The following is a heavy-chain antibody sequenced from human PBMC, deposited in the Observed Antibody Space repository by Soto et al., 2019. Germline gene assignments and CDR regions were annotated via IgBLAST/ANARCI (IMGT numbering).Heavy chain of an antibody. CDR2: IYHSGST. D-gene: IGHD3-10*01. J-gene: IGHJ4*02. CDR3: ARAIGWFGELLGGYYFDY. Sequence: QLQLQESGSGLVKPSQTLSLTCAVSGGSISSGGYSWSWIRQPPGKGLEWIGYIYHSGSTYYNPSPKSRVILSVDRSKHQFSLKLGCVTAADTAVYYCARAIGWFGELLGGYYFDYWGQGTLVTVSS. CDR1: GGSISSGGYS. V-gene: IGHV4-30-2*01.